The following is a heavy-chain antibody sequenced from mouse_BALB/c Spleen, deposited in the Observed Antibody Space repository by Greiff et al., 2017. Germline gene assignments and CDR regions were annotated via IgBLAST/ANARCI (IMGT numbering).Heavy chain of an antibody. Sequence: VKLVESGAELVRPGVSVKISCKGSGYTFTDYAMHWVKQSHAKSLEWIGVISTYYGDASYNQKFKGKATMTVDKSSSTAYMELARLTSEDSAIYYCARGMITTNYFDYWGQGTTLTVSS. V-gene: IGHV1S137*01. CDR3: ARGMITTNYFDY. CDR1: GYTFTDYA. CDR2: ISTYYGDA. J-gene: IGHJ2*01. D-gene: IGHD2-4*01.